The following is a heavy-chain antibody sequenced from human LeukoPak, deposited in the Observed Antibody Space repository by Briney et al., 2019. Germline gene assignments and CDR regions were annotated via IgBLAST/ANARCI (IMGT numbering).Heavy chain of an antibody. J-gene: IGHJ5*02. CDR2: LYSSGST. D-gene: IGHD6-13*01. Sequence: SETLSLTCTVSGGSISGYYWTWIRQPPGKGLEWIGCLYSSGSTSYKPSLKSRITISVDTSKNQFSLNLSSVTAADTAVYYCVRGKAAAGAIWFDPWGQGTLVTVSS. CDR3: VRGKAAAGAIWFDP. CDR1: GGSISGYY. V-gene: IGHV4-59*01.